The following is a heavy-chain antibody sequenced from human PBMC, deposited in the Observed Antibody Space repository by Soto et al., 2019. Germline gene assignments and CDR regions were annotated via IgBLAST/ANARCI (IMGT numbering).Heavy chain of an antibody. CDR3: ATVPDV. Sequence: QLQLQESGSGLVKPSQTLSLTCAVSGGSISSGGYSWSWVRQPPGKGLEWIGYIYHSGNTYYNPSLKSRVLISDDRSKNELSLKLTSVTAADTAVYYCATVPDVWGQGTTVTVSS. J-gene: IGHJ6*02. CDR1: GGSISSGGYS. V-gene: IGHV4-30-2*01. CDR2: IYHSGNT.